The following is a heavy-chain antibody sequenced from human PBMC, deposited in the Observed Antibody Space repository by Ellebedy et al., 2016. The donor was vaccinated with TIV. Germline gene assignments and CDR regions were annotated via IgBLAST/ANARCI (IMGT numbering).Heavy chain of an antibody. V-gene: IGHV3-11*01. J-gene: IGHJ4*02. CDR2: ISSSGSTI. CDR1: GFTFSDYY. Sequence: GESLKISCAASGFTFSDYYMSWSRQAPGKGLEWVSYISSSGSTIYYADSVKGRFTISRDNAKNSLYLQMNSLIAEDTAVYYCARDDPPNRRGYRYGHPVDYWGQGTLVTVSS. D-gene: IGHD5-18*01. CDR3: ARDDPPNRRGYRYGHPVDY.